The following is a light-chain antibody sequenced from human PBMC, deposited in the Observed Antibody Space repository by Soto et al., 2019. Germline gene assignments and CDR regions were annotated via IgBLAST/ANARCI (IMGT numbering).Light chain of an antibody. CDR1: QTISNN. V-gene: IGKV1-39*01. CDR3: QQSYRTPLT. Sequence: DLQMTQSPSSLSASVGDRVSITCRASQTISNNLNWHQQKPGKAPKLLIFSASNLQSGVPSRFSGSGSGTDFTLTISSLQPEDFATYYCQQSYRTPLTFGQGTKVEIK. J-gene: IGKJ1*01. CDR2: SAS.